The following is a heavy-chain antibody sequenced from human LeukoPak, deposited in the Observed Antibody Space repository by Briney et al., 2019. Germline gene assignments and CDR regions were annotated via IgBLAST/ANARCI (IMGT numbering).Heavy chain of an antibody. CDR3: ARGSSYYYDSSGYRIDY. V-gene: IGHV3-30-3*01. Sequence: PGRSLRLSCAASGFTFSSYAMHWVRQAPGKGLEWVAVISHDGSNKYYADSVKGRFTISRDNSKNTLYLQMNSLRAEDTAVYYCARGSSYYYDSSGYRIDYWGQGTLVTVSS. CDR1: GFTFSSYA. CDR2: ISHDGSNK. D-gene: IGHD3-22*01. J-gene: IGHJ4*02.